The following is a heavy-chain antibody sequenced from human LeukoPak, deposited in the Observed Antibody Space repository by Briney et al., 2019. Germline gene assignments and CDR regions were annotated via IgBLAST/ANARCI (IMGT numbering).Heavy chain of an antibody. V-gene: IGHV4-34*01. Sequence: SGTLSLTCAVYGGSFSGYYWSWIRQPPGKGLEWIGEINHSGSTNYNPSLKSRVTISVDTSKNQFSLKLSSVTAADTAVYYCARVQQLVPDYWGQGTLVTVSS. D-gene: IGHD6-13*01. CDR3: ARVQQLVPDY. CDR1: GGSFSGYY. J-gene: IGHJ4*02. CDR2: INHSGST.